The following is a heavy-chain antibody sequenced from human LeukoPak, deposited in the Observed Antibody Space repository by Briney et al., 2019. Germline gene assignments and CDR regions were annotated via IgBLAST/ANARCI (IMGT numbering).Heavy chain of an antibody. D-gene: IGHD3-3*01. CDR3: ARGSFRPRYYDFWSGFDY. V-gene: IGHV4-30-2*01. CDR2: IYHSGST. CDR1: GGSISSGGYS. Sequence: SETLSLTCAVSGGSISSGGYSWSWIRQPPGKGLEWIGYIYHSGSTHYNPSLKSRVTISVDRSKNQFSLKLSSVTAADTAVYYCARGSFRPRYYDFWSGFDYWGQGTLVTVSS. J-gene: IGHJ4*02.